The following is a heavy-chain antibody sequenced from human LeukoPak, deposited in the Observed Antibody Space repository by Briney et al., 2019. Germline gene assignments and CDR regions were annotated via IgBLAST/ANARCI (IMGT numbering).Heavy chain of an antibody. CDR3: ARVAARYVGMDV. Sequence: SETLSLTCTVSAGSINNYYLSWIRQPPGKGLEWIGYIYYSGSTNYNPSLKSRVTISVDTSKKQVSLNLSSVTPADTAVYYCARVAARYVGMDVWGQGTTVTVSS. CDR1: AGSINNYY. J-gene: IGHJ6*02. V-gene: IGHV4-59*01. CDR2: IYYSGST. D-gene: IGHD6-6*01.